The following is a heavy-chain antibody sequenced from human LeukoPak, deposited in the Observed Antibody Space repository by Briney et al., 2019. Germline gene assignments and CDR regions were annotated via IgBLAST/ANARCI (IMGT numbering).Heavy chain of an antibody. D-gene: IGHD3-16*01. CDR2: IKQDGSEK. CDR1: GFTFSNYW. V-gene: IGHV3-7*01. CDR3: ARDCGAGELGCDYFDY. Sequence: GGSLRLSCAASGFTFSNYWMSWVRQAPGKGLEWVANIKQDGSEKYYVASVKSRFTISRDNAKNSLYLQMNSLRAEDTAVHYCARDCGAGELGCDYFDYWGQGTLVTVSS. J-gene: IGHJ4*02.